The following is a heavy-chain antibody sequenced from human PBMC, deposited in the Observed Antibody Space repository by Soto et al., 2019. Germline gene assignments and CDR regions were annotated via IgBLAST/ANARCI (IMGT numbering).Heavy chain of an antibody. D-gene: IGHD3-10*01. Sequence: GGSLRLSCAASGFTFLSYEMNWVRQAPGKGLEWISYIGSSGGPISYADSVKGRFTISRDNAKNSLYLQMHSLRVEDTAVYYCARVTIRGSFDYWGQGSLVTVS. V-gene: IGHV3-48*03. CDR3: ARVTIRGSFDY. J-gene: IGHJ4*02. CDR1: GFTFLSYE. CDR2: IGSSGGPI.